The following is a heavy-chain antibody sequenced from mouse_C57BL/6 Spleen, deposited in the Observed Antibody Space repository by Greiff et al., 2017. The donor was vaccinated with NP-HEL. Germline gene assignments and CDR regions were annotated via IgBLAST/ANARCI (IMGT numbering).Heavy chain of an antibody. CDR3: AKLGLFAY. CDR1: GYAFSSSW. V-gene: IGHV1-82*01. Sequence: VQRVESGPELVKPGASVKISCKASGYAFSSSWMNWVKQRPGKGLEWIGRIYPGDGDTNYNGKFKGKATLTADKSSSTAYMQLSSLTSEDSAVYFGAKLGLFAYWGQGTLVTVSA. J-gene: IGHJ3*01. D-gene: IGHD4-1*01. CDR2: IYPGDGDT.